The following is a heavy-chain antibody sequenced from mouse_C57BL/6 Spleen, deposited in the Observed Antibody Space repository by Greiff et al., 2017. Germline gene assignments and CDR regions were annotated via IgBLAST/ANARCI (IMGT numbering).Heavy chain of an antibody. D-gene: IGHD4-1*01. V-gene: IGHV5-4*01. CDR2: ISDGGSYT. CDR1: GFTFSSYA. J-gene: IGHJ2*01. Sequence: EVQLVESGGGLVKPGGSLKLSCAASGFTFSSYAMSWVRQTPEKRLEWVATISDGGSYTYYPDNVKGRFTISRDNAKNNLYLQMSHLKSEDTAMYYCARDPNWDGPYFDYWGQGTTLTVSS. CDR3: ARDPNWDGPYFDY.